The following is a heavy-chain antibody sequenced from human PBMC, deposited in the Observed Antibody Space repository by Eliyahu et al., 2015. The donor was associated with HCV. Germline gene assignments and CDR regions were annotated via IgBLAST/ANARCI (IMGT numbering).Heavy chain of an antibody. Sequence: QLQLQESGPGLVKPSETLSLTCTVSGXSISXSSYYWGWIXQPPGKGLEWIGSIYYXGSTYXXPSLKSRVTISVXTSKNQFSLKLSSVTAADTAVYYCARHTMIVAVGVSTFDYWGQGTLVTVSS. CDR1: GXSISXSSYY. J-gene: IGHJ4*02. V-gene: IGHV4-39*01. CDR3: ARHTMIVAVGVSTFDY. CDR2: IYYXGST. D-gene: IGHD3-22*01.